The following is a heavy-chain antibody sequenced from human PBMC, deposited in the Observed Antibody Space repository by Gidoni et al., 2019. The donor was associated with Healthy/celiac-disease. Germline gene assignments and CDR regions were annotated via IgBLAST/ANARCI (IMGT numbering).Heavy chain of an antibody. CDR2: ISYDGSNK. CDR3: ARDQQWLANYYYYGMDV. J-gene: IGHJ6*02. Sequence: QVQLVESGGGVVQPGRSLRLSCAAAGFPFSSSAMHWVRQAPGKGLEWVAVISYDGSNKYYADSVKGRFTISRDNSKNTLYLQMNSLRAEDTAVYYCARDQQWLANYYYYGMDVWGQGTTVTVSS. V-gene: IGHV3-30-3*01. CDR1: GFPFSSSA. D-gene: IGHD6-19*01.